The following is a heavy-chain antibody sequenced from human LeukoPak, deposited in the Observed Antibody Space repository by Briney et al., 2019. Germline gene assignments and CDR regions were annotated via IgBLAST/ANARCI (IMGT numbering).Heavy chain of an antibody. CDR2: ISGSGGST. Sequence: GGSLRLSCAASGFTFSSYAMSWVRQAPGEGLEWASSISGSGGSTYYADSVKGRFTISRDNSKNTLYLQMNSLRAEDTAVYYCAKAPRDSSGYFLYYFDYWGQGTLVTVSS. J-gene: IGHJ4*02. CDR1: GFTFSSYA. CDR3: AKAPRDSSGYFLYYFDY. D-gene: IGHD3-22*01. V-gene: IGHV3-23*01.